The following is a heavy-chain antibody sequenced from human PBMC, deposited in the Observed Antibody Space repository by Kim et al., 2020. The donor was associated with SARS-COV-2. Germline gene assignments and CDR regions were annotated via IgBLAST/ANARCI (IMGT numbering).Heavy chain of an antibody. J-gene: IGHJ4*02. CDR3: ARESITMVRGLSI. D-gene: IGHD3-10*01. V-gene: IGHV4-59*01. Sequence: YTPSRQGRVPRSVDTSKNQFSLKLSSVTAADTAVYYCARESITMVRGLSIWGQGTLVTVSS.